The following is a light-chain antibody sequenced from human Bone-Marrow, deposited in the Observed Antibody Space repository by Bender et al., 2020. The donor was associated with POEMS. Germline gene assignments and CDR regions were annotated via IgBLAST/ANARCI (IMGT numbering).Light chain of an antibody. J-gene: IGLJ1*01. CDR2: EGS. V-gene: IGLV2-23*03. CDR1: DVDSTNY. CDR3: CSYAGSSTFV. Sequence: QSALTQPASVSGSPGQSITISCSDVDSTNYVSWYQQHPGKAPKLMIYEGSKRPLGVSDRFSGSKSGNTASLTISGLQPEDEADYYCCSYAGSSTFVLGTGTMVSVL.